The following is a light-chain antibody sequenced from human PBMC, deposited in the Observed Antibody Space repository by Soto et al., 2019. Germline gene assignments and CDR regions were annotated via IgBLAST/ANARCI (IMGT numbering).Light chain of an antibody. Sequence: EVVLTQSPATLPLSPGERATLSCRASQSVSTSYLAWYQQKPGQAPRLLIYGASSRATGIPDRFSGSGSGTDFTLTISRLEPEDFAVYYCQQHGTSPITFGQGTRLEIK. CDR1: QSVSTSY. CDR3: QQHGTSPIT. J-gene: IGKJ5*01. CDR2: GAS. V-gene: IGKV3-20*01.